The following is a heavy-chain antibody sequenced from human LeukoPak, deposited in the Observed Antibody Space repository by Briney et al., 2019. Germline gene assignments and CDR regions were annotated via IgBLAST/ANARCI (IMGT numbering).Heavy chain of an antibody. D-gene: IGHD1-26*01. CDR3: ARANGGSYYVDY. Sequence: PSETLSLTCAVYGGSFSGYYWSWIRQPPGKGLEWIGYIYYSGSTNYNPSLKSRVTISVDTSKNQFSLKLSSVTAADTAVYYCARANGGSYYVDYWGQGTLVTVSS. V-gene: IGHV4-59*01. CDR1: GGSFSGYY. J-gene: IGHJ4*02. CDR2: IYYSGST.